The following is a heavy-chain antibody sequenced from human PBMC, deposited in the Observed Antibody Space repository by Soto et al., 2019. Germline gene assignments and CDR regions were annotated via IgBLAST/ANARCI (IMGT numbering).Heavy chain of an antibody. CDR3: ARGSSSSRSFYYYGLDV. CDR2: IRDKANSYTT. V-gene: IGHV3-72*01. D-gene: IGHD6-6*01. J-gene: IGHJ6*02. Sequence: EVQLLESGGGLVQPGGSLRLSCAASGFTFSDHYMDWVRQAPGKGLEWIGRIRDKANSYTTEYAASVKGRFSVSRDDSESSLYLQMNSLKTDDTATYYCARGSSSSRSFYYYGLDVWGQGTTVTVSS. CDR1: GFTFSDHY.